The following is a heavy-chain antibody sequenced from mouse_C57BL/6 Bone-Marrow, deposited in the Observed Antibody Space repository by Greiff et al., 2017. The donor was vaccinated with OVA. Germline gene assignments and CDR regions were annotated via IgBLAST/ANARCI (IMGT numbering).Heavy chain of an antibody. Sequence: GGGLVQPKGSLKLSCAASGFTFNTYAMHWVRQAPGKGLEWVGRIRSKSSNYATYYADSVKDRFTISRDDSQSMLYLQMNNLKTEDTAMYYCVRDRHDGLFDYWGQGTTLTVSS. D-gene: IGHD2-3*01. J-gene: IGHJ2*01. CDR2: IRSKSSNYAT. CDR3: VRDRHDGLFDY. CDR1: GFTFNTYA. V-gene: IGHV10-3*01.